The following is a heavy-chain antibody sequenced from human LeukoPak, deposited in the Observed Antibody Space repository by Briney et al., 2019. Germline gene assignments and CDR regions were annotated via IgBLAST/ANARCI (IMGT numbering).Heavy chain of an antibody. D-gene: IGHD4-11*01. Sequence: GGSLRLSCTASGFTFSDYWMIWVRQAPGQGLEWMGNIKQDGSGTRYAHSVRGRFSISRDDSKNTLYLQMNSLRAEDTAMYYCARGLPPVMKYYFDYWGQGTLVTVSS. CDR3: ARGLPPVMKYYFDY. CDR1: GFTFSDYW. CDR2: IKQDGSGT. J-gene: IGHJ4*02. V-gene: IGHV3-7*02.